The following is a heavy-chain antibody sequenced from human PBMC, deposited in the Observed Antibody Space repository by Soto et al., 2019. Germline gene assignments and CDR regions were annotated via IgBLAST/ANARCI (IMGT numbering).Heavy chain of an antibody. J-gene: IGHJ4*02. Sequence: ASVKVCCKASGYTFNTYGIRWVRQAPGQGLEWMGWISAYNGNTNYAQKFQGRVTMTTDTSTSTAYMELRSLRSDDTAVYYCARSSSSWYGLVDYWGQGTLVTVS. CDR2: ISAYNGNT. D-gene: IGHD6-13*01. CDR3: ARSSSSWYGLVDY. CDR1: GYTFNTYG. V-gene: IGHV1-18*01.